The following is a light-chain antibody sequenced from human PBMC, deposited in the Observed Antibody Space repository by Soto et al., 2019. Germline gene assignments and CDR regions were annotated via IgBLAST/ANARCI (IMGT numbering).Light chain of an antibody. CDR3: ISYTVSRSYV. CDR2: SVS. J-gene: IGLJ1*01. CDR1: SSDIGSYDH. Sequence: QSFLTQPASVSGSPGLSITISCSGTSSDIGSYDHVAWFQQFPGKTPKLMIYSVSNRPSGVSYRFSGSKSGNTASLTISALQAEDEADYYCISYTVSRSYVFGTGTKVTVL. V-gene: IGLV2-14*01.